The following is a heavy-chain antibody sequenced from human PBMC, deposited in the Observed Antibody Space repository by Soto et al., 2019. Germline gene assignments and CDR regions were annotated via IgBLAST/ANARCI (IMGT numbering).Heavy chain of an antibody. CDR2: IWYDGSNK. V-gene: IGHV3-33*01. CDR3: AAGEPLHY. J-gene: IGHJ4*02. D-gene: IGHD3-10*01. CDR1: GFSFSNHG. Sequence: QMQLVESGGGVVQPGGSLRLSCVGSGFSFSNHGMHWVRQAPGKGLEWVAIIWYDGSNKYYADSVKGRFTISRDNSKSTMYLPMNSLGVEDTAMYYCAAGEPLHYRGQGTLVTVSS.